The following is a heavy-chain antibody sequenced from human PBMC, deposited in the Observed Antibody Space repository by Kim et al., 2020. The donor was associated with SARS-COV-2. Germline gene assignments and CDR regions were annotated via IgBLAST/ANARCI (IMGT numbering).Heavy chain of an antibody. J-gene: IGHJ1*01. CDR1: GGSISSSSYY. CDR2: IYYSGST. Sequence: SETLSLTCTVSGGSISSSSYYWGWIRQPPGKGLEWIGSIYYSGSTYYNPSLKSRVTISVDTSKNQFSLKLSSVTAADTAVYYCARLMGLREHIVVVTAPLDWGQGTLVTVSS. CDR3: ARLMGLREHIVVVTAPLD. D-gene: IGHD2-21*02. V-gene: IGHV4-39*01.